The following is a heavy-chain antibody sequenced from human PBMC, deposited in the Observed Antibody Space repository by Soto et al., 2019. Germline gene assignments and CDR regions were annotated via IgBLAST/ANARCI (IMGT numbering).Heavy chain of an antibody. CDR3: AKALRFTFTTGYYMDV. D-gene: IGHD3-16*01. J-gene: IGHJ6*03. CDR1: GFTVSSYA. Sequence: EVQLLESGGGLVQPGGSLRLSGAASGFTVSSYAMSWVRQAPGKGLEWVSAISGSGSTYSADSVKGRFTISRDSSKNTVYLEMNSLRAEDTAVYYCAKALRFTFTTGYYMDVWGRGTTVTVSS. CDR2: ISGSGST. V-gene: IGHV3-23*01.